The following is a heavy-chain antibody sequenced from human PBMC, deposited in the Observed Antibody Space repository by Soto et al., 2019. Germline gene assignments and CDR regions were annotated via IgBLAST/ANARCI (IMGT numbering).Heavy chain of an antibody. D-gene: IGHD4-17*01. CDR1: GGSISSGGYY. V-gene: IGHV4-31*03. Sequence: QVQLQESGPGLVKPSQTLSLTCTVSGGSISSGGYYWSWIRQHPGKGLEWIGYIYYSGSTYYNPSLKSRVTISVDTSKNQFSLKLSSVTAADTAVYYRARDPATRTTNDAFDIWGQGTMVTVSS. CDR2: IYYSGST. J-gene: IGHJ3*02. CDR3: ARDPATRTTNDAFDI.